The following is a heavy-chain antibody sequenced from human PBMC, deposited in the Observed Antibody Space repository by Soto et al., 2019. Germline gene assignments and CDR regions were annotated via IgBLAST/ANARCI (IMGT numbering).Heavy chain of an antibody. CDR3: ARVVGFGELSNVNWFDP. J-gene: IGHJ5*02. Sequence: SETLSLTCTVSGGSISSGGYYWSWIRQHPGKGLEWIGYIYYSGSTYYNPSLKSRVTISVDTSKNQFSLKLSSVTAADTAVYYCARVVGFGELSNVNWFDPWGQGTLVTVSS. V-gene: IGHV4-31*03. CDR1: GGSISSGGYY. D-gene: IGHD3-10*01. CDR2: IYYSGST.